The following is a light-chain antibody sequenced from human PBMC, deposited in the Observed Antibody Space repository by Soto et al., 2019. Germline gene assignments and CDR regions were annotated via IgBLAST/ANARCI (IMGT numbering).Light chain of an antibody. V-gene: IGLV1-40*01. CDR3: QSYDSSLSGSYV. CDR1: SSNIGAGYD. CDR2: GDN. Sequence: QPVLAQPPSVSGAPGQRVSISCTGSSSNIGAGYDVHWYQQLPGTAPKLLIYGDNNRPSGVPDRFSGSKSGTSASLAITGLQAEDEGDYYCQSYDSSLSGSYVFGTGTKLTVL. J-gene: IGLJ1*01.